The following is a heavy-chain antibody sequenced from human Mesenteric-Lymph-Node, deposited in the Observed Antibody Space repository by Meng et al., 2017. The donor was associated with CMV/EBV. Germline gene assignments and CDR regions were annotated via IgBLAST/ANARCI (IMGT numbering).Heavy chain of an antibody. D-gene: IGHD6-13*01. CDR1: GGTFSSYT. J-gene: IGHJ5*02. Sequence: QVQLVQSGAVVKKPGSSVKVSCKASGGTFSSYTISWVRQAPGQGLEWMGRISAILGIAHYAQNVQGTVKITADKPTCTAYMELNSLRCEETAVYYCAGGIAAAGSRWFDPWGQGTLVTVSS. CDR3: AGGIAAAGSRWFDP. V-gene: IGHV1-69*02. CDR2: ISAILGIA.